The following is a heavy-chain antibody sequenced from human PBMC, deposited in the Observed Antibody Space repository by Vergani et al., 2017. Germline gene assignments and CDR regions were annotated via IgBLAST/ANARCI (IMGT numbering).Heavy chain of an antibody. V-gene: IGHV3-23*04. J-gene: IGHJ4*02. CDR3: AKGMKVGYTNYLDY. CDR1: GIDFSQAW. CDR2: ISGSGGDT. Sequence: EVQLVESGGGLVKPGGSLRLSCQVSGIDFSQAWMNWVRQSPGKGLEWVSVISGSGGDTFYADSVKGRFTISRDSSKNTLYLQMNSLRAEDTAVYYCAKGMKVGYTNYLDYWGQGTLVTVSS. D-gene: IGHD1-26*01.